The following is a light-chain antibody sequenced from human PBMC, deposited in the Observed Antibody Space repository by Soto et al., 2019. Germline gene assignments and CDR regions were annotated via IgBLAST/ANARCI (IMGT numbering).Light chain of an antibody. CDR2: EVS. CDR1: SSDVGGYNY. Sequence: QSVLTQPPSASGSPGQSVTISCTGTSSDVGGYNYVSWYQQHPGKAPKLMIYEVSKRPSGVPDRFSGSKSVNTASLTVSGLQAEDEADYYCSSYAGSNNPVVFCGGTKLTVL. V-gene: IGLV2-8*01. CDR3: SSYAGSNNPVV. J-gene: IGLJ2*01.